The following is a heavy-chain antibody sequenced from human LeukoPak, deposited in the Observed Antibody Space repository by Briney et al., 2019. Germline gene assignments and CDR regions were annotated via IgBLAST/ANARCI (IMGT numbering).Heavy chain of an antibody. CDR1: GGSFSSSNYY. D-gene: IGHD4-11*01. CDR2: VYYSGST. CDR3: ASQRRDNYDSPFAILDY. V-gene: IGHV4-39*01. J-gene: IGHJ4*02. Sequence: SETLSLTCTVSGGSFSSSNYYWGWIRQPPGKGLEWIGSVYYSGSTYYNPSLKSRVTISVDTSKNQFSLKLSSVTAADTAVYYCASQRRDNYDSPFAILDYWGQGTLVTVSS.